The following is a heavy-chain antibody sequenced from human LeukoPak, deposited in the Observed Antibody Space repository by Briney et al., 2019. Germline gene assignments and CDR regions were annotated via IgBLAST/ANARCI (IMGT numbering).Heavy chain of an antibody. CDR1: GFTFSNYW. V-gene: IGHV3-23*01. CDR2: ISGSGGST. CDR3: AKNLKSPRIVGAPDAFDI. J-gene: IGHJ3*02. D-gene: IGHD1-26*01. Sequence: PGGSLRLSCAASGFTFSNYWFHWVRQAPGKGLEWVSAISGSGGSTYYADSVKGRFTISRDNSKNTLYLQMNSLRAEDTAVYYCAKNLKSPRIVGAPDAFDIWGQGTMVTVSS.